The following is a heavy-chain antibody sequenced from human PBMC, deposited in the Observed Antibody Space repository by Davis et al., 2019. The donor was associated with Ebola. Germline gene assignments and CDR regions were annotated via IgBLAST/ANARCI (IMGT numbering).Heavy chain of an antibody. CDR2: ISSSSNYI. CDR1: GFTFSSTS. CDR3: ARERIAVADYAFDI. D-gene: IGHD6-19*01. J-gene: IGHJ3*02. Sequence: PGGSLRLSCAASGFTFSSTSMNWVRQAPGKGLEWVSFISSSSNYIYYADSVKGRFTVSRDNAKNSLYLQMNSLRAEDTAVYYCARERIAVADYAFDIWGQGTMVTVSS. V-gene: IGHV3-21*01.